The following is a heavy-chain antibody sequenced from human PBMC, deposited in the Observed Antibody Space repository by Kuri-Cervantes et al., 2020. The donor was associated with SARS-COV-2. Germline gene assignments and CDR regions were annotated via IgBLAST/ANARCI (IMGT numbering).Heavy chain of an antibody. CDR2: IYYSGST. D-gene: IGHD3-3*01. CDR3: ARQTQKEMITIFGVIIMSDAFDI. J-gene: IGHJ3*02. CDR1: GFPISSYY. V-gene: IGHV4-59*08. Sequence: SETLSLTCTVSGFPISSYYWSWIRHPPGKGLEWVGYIYYSGSTNYTPSHKSRVTISVDTSKNQFSLKLSSVTAAETAVYYCARQTQKEMITIFGVIIMSDAFDIWGQGTMVTVSS.